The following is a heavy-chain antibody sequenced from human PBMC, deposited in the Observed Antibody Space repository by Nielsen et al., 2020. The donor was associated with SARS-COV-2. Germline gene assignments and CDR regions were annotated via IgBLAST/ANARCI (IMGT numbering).Heavy chain of an antibody. D-gene: IGHD5-12*01. CDR3: ARDGRIGYGVYLDH. CDR2: ISGSGGST. Sequence: WLRQCTWQGLEWVSAISGSGGSTYYPDSVKGRFIISRDNSKNTLYLQMHGLRAEDTAVYYCARDGRIGYGVYLDHWGQGTPVTVSS. J-gene: IGHJ4*02. V-gene: IGHV3-23*01.